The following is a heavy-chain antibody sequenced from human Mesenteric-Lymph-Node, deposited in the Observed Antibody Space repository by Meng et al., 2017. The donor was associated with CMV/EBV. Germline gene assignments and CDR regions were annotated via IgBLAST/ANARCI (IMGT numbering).Heavy chain of an antibody. D-gene: IGHD2-2*01. Sequence: GTLSCSASALVLEDPALELVWMGAVIPLFGTSNYAQKFQDRLTITAVESTSTAYMELRSLRSEDTAMYYCARARVVVPSTLYNWFDPWGQGTLVTVSS. CDR2: VIPLFGTS. J-gene: IGHJ5*02. V-gene: IGHV1-69*01. CDR3: ARARVVVPSTLYNWFDP. CDR1: GTLSCSA.